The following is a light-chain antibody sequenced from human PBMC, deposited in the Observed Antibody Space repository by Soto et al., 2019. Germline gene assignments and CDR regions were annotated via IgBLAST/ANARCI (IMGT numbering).Light chain of an antibody. V-gene: IGKV1-33*01. Sequence: DIQMTQSPSSLSASVGDRVTITCQASQDISNYLNWYQQKPGKAPKLLIYDASNLETGVPSRFSVSGSGTDFTFTISSLQTEDIATYYCQQYDNLVLTFGGGTKVEIK. CDR3: QQYDNLVLT. CDR2: DAS. J-gene: IGKJ4*01. CDR1: QDISNY.